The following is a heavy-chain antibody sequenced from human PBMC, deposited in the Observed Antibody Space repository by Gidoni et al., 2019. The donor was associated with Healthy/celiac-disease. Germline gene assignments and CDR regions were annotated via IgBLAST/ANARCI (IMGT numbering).Heavy chain of an antibody. Sequence: EVQLLESGGGLVQPGGSLRLSCAASGFTFSSYAMSWVRQAPGKGLEWVSAISGSGGSTYYADSVKARFTISRDNSKNTLYLQMNSLRAEDTAVYYCAKDHGGYDYVWGSYRYGNWFDPWGQGTLVTVSS. CDR2: ISGSGGST. J-gene: IGHJ5*02. CDR3: AKDHGGYDYVWGSYRYGNWFDP. D-gene: IGHD3-16*02. V-gene: IGHV3-23*01. CDR1: GFTFSSYA.